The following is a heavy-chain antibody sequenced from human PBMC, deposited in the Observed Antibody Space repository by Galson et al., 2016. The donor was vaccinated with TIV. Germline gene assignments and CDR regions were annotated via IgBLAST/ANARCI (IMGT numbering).Heavy chain of an antibody. Sequence: QSGAEVKKPGESLKISCKGSGYSFTGSWIDWVRQVPGKGLEWMGVIYPGDSDTKYSPAFHGHVTISVGTSISTAFLEWSSLKASDTAIYYCSRRGREETNEGGLDVWGQGTTVTVSS. CDR3: SRRGREETNEGGLDV. V-gene: IGHV5-51*01. J-gene: IGHJ6*02. CDR2: IYPGDSDT. CDR1: GYSFTGSW. D-gene: IGHD1-1*01.